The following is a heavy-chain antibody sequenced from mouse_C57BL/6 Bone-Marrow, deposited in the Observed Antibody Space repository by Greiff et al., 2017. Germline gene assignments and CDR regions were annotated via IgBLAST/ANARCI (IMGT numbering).Heavy chain of an antibody. CDR3: AGRHLMLPLAY. Sequence: QVQLQQSGAELARPGASVKLSCKASGYTFTSYGISWVKQRTGQGLEWIGEIYPRSGNTYYNEKFKGKATLTADKSSSTAYMELRSLTSEDSAVYFCAGRHLMLPLAYWGQGTLVTVSA. D-gene: IGHD3-2*02. CDR1: GYTFTSYG. V-gene: IGHV1-81*01. CDR2: IYPRSGNT. J-gene: IGHJ3*01.